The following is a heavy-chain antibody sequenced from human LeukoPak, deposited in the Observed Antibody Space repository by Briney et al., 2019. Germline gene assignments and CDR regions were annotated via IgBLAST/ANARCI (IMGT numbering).Heavy chain of an antibody. CDR2: IRNSGSTT. CDR3: ARDVLNMAMPGWGRPLDS. CDR1: GFTFSNYA. V-gene: IGHV3-23*01. Sequence: GGSLRLSCAASGFTFSNYAMPWVRQAPGKGLEWVSYIRNSGSTTYYADSVKGRFTIARDNSKNTLYLQMNGRRAEDTAVYYCARDVLNMAMPGWGRPLDSRGQGALVIVSS. J-gene: IGHJ4*02. D-gene: IGHD4/OR15-4a*01.